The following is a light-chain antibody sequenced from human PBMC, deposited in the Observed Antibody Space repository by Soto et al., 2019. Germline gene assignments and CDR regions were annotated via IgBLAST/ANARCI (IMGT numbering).Light chain of an antibody. V-gene: IGKV3D-20*02. CDR1: QSVSSGY. CDR2: DAS. CDR3: QQRSLGT. Sequence: EIVLTQSPGTLSLSPGERGTLSCRASQSVSSGYLAWYQQKPGQAPRLLIYDASSRATGIPDRFSGSRSGTDFTLTISGLEPEDVAVYYCQQRSLGTFGPGTKVDIK. J-gene: IGKJ3*01.